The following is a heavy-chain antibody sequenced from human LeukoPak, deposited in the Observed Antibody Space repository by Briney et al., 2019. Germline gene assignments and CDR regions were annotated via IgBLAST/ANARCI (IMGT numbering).Heavy chain of an antibody. CDR3: ARSSSVTIPGYYFDD. CDR2: ISAYNGNT. Sequence: VASVKVSCKASDYTFTSYVISWVRQAPGQGVEGMGWISAYNGNTNYAQKLQGRVTMTTDTSTSTAYMALRSLRSDDTAVYYCARSSSVTIPGYYFDDWGQGTMVTVSS. D-gene: IGHD2-21*01. J-gene: IGHJ4*02. V-gene: IGHV1-18*01. CDR1: DYTFTSYV.